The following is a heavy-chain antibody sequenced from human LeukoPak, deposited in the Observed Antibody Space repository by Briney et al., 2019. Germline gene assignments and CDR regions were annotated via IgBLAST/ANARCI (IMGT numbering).Heavy chain of an antibody. D-gene: IGHD4-23*01. V-gene: IGHV1-46*01. CDR2: INPGGDNT. CDR1: GYTFTNYY. CDR3: ARDNSVEDTAWWFDP. Sequence: ASVKASCKASGYTFTNYYIHWVRQAPGQGLEWMGLINPGGDNTNYAQNFQGRVTMTRDTSASTVYMELSSLRSEATAVYYCARDNSVEDTAWWFDPWGQGTLVTVSS. J-gene: IGHJ5*02.